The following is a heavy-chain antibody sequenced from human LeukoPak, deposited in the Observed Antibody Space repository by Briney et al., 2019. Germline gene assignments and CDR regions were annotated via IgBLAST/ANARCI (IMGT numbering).Heavy chain of an antibody. CDR2: ITGSGGGT. D-gene: IGHD2-8*01. CDR3: AKDLAGCSDS. CDR1: GFTFSSFP. V-gene: IGHV3-23*01. Sequence: GGSLRLSCAASGFTFSSFPMTWVRLAPGKGLEWVSTITGSGGGTYYAESVKGRFTISRDNSKNTLYLQMNSLRGEDTALYFCAKDLAGCSDSWGQGTLVTVSS. J-gene: IGHJ4*02.